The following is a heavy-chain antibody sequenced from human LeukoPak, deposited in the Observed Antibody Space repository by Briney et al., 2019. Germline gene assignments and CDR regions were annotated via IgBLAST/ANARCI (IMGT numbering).Heavy chain of an antibody. Sequence: GGSLRLSCAGSGFIFNNFAMHWVRQPPGKGLEWVSGISWNSGSIDYADSVKGRFTISRDNAKNSLFLQMDSLGAEDTALYYCARDKSISDISGSKFDCWGLGTLVTVSS. D-gene: IGHD3-22*01. J-gene: IGHJ4*02. V-gene: IGHV3-9*01. CDR3: ARDKSISDISGSKFDC. CDR1: GFIFNNFA. CDR2: ISWNSGSI.